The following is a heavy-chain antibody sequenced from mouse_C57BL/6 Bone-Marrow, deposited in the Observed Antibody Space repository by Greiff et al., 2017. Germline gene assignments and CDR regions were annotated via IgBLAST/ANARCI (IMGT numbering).Heavy chain of an antibody. V-gene: IGHV3-6*01. CDR1: GYSITSGYY. CDR2: ISYDGSN. D-gene: IGHD1-1*01. CDR3: ARGTTVVARYAMDY. Sequence: EVKLVESGPGLVKPSQSLSLTCSVTGYSITSGYYWNWIRQFPGNKLEWMGYISYDGSNNYNPSLKNRISITRDTSKNQFFLKLNSVTTEDTATYYCARGTTVVARYAMDYWGQGTSVTVSS. J-gene: IGHJ4*01.